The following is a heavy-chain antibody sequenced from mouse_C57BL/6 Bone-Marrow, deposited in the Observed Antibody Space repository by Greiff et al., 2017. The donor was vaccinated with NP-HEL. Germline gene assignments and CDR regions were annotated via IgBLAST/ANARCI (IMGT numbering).Heavy chain of an antibody. Sequence: EVQLQESGPELVKPGASVKISCKASGYSFTDYNMNWVKQSNGKSLEWIGVINPNYGTTSYNQKFKGKATLTVDQSSSTAYMQLNSLTSEDSAVYYRASPGPYYGSSYEYFEVWGTGTTVTVSS. V-gene: IGHV1-39*01. J-gene: IGHJ1*03. CDR2: INPNYGTT. D-gene: IGHD1-1*01. CDR1: GYSFTDYN. CDR3: ASPGPYYGSSYEYFEV.